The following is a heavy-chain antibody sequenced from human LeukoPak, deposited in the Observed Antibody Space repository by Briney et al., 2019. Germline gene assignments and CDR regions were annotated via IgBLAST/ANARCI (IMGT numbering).Heavy chain of an antibody. CDR2: IYYSGST. Sequence: PSETLSLTCTVSGGSISSYYWSWIRQPPGKGLEWIGHIYYSGSTNYNPSLKSRVTISVDTSKNQFSLKLSSVTAADTAVYYCARHGYYDIGGVFDIWGQGTMVTVSS. CDR1: GGSISSYY. V-gene: IGHV4-59*01. J-gene: IGHJ3*02. CDR3: ARHGYYDIGGVFDI. D-gene: IGHD3-22*01.